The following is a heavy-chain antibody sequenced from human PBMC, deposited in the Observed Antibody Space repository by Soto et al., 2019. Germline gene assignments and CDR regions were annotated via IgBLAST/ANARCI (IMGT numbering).Heavy chain of an antibody. CDR2: ISDAAGSA. V-gene: IGHV3-23*01. Sequence: GGSLRLSCVASGFTFSSYAMSWVRQVPGKGLEWVSTISDAAGSAYYVDSVKGRFTISRDNSKKTLYLQMNSLRAEDSAVYYSARPSGGKIGDAHDLWGPGTMVTV. D-gene: IGHD1-26*01. CDR1: GFTFSSYA. J-gene: IGHJ3*01. CDR3: ARPSGGKIGDAHDL.